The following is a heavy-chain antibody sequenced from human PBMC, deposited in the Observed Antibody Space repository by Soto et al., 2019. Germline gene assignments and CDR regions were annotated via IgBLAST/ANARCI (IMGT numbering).Heavy chain of an antibody. CDR3: AKDGFGVYYYDSSGYYEH. V-gene: IGHV3-23*01. CDR2: ISGSGGST. CDR1: GFTFSSYA. D-gene: IGHD3-22*01. Sequence: VPLLESGGGLVQPGGSLRLSCAASGFTFSSYAMSWVRQAPGKGLEWVSAISGSGGSTYYADSVKGRFTISRDNSKNTLYLQMNSLRAEDTAVYYCAKDGFGVYYYDSSGYYEHWGQGTLVTVSS. J-gene: IGHJ1*01.